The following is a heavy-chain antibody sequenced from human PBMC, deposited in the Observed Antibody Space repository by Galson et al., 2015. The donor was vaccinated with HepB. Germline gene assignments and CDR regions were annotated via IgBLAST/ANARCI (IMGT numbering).Heavy chain of an antibody. V-gene: IGHV3-33*01. Sequence: SLRLSCAASGFTFSRNSMHWVRQAPGKGLEWVAVIWYDGGNKYYADSVKGRFAISRDNSKNTVSLQMNSLREEDTAVYYCARSMQVVAAADHWGQGTLVTVSS. D-gene: IGHD6-13*01. J-gene: IGHJ4*02. CDR1: GFTFSRNS. CDR2: IWYDGGNK. CDR3: ARSMQVVAAADH.